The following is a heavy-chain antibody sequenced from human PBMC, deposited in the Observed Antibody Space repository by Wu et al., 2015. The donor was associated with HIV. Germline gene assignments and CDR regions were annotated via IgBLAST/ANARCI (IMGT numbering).Heavy chain of an antibody. CDR1: GYRFTDYY. D-gene: IGHD3-10*01. V-gene: IGHV1-46*01. Sequence: QVQLVQSGAEVKKPGASVKFYCKASGYRFTDYYIHWVRQAPGQGLEWMGLINPSGGAIIYAQKFQGRVTMTRDTSTSTVYMDLSSLRSEDTAIYYCARDRFYGSGSYVYWGQGTLVTVSS. CDR2: INPSGGAI. CDR3: ARDRFYGSGSYVY. J-gene: IGHJ4*02.